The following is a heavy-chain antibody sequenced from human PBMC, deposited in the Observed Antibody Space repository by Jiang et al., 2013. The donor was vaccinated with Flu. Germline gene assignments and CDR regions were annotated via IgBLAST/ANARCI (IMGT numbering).Heavy chain of an antibody. CDR3: ARPRCRAGPCYSGYYGSEV. D-gene: IGHD2-15*01. CDR2: IYPGDSET. Sequence: KGLEWIGIIYPGDSETRYNPSFEGQVTLSADKSIDTAYLQWSSLKASDTAMYYCARPRCRAGPCYSGYYGSEVWGHGTTVIVSS. J-gene: IGHJ6*02. V-gene: IGHV5-51*01.